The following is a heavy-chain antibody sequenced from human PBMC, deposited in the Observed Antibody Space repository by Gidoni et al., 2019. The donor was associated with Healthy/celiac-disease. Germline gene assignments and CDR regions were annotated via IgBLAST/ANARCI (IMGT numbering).Heavy chain of an antibody. Sequence: QVQLVESGGGVVQPGRYLRLSCAASGFTFRSYGMHWVRQAPGKGLEWVAVIWYDGSNKYYADSVKGRFTISRDNSKNTLYLQMNSLRAEDTAVYYCARGPTDSWELLAVDYWGQGTLVTVSS. J-gene: IGHJ4*02. CDR2: IWYDGSNK. D-gene: IGHD1-26*01. CDR1: GFTFRSYG. V-gene: IGHV3-33*01. CDR3: ARGPTDSWELLAVDY.